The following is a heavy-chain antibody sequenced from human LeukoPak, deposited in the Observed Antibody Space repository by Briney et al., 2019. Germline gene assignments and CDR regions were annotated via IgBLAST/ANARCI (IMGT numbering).Heavy chain of an antibody. CDR3: AAPYTSSWFDL. CDR2: IVVDSDNT. J-gene: IGHJ5*02. D-gene: IGHD6-13*01. CDR1: GFTFTSRSA. Sequence: SVKVSCKASGFTFTSRSAVQWVRQARGQRLEWIGWIVVDSDNTNYAENFQERVNITRDMSASTSYMELSSLRSEDTVVYFCAAPYTSSWFDLWGQGTLVTVSS. V-gene: IGHV1-58*01.